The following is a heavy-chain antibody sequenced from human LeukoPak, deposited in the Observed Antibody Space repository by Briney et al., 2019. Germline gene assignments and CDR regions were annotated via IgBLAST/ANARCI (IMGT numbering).Heavy chain of an antibody. CDR3: ARQWGRGYVPLDY. V-gene: IGHV4-39*01. J-gene: IGHJ4*02. D-gene: IGHD5-18*01. Sequence: KPSETLSLTCTVSGGSISSSSYYWGWIRQPPGKGLEWIGSIYYSGSTYYNPSLKSRVTISVDTSKNQFSLKLSSVTAADTAVYYCARQWGRGYVPLDYWGQGTLVTVSS. CDR1: GGSISSSSYY. CDR2: IYYSGST.